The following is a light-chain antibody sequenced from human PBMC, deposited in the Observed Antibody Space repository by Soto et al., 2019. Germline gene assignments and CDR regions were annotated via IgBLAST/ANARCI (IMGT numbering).Light chain of an antibody. Sequence: QLVLTQPASVSGSPGQSITISCTGTSSDFGAYKSVSWYQQHPGEAPKLMIYEVTNRPSGVSNRFSGSKSGNTASLAISGLQAEDEADYYCSSYTSSSTVVFGGGTKLTVL. J-gene: IGLJ2*01. CDR1: SSDFGAYKS. CDR3: SSYTSSSTVV. V-gene: IGLV2-14*01. CDR2: EVT.